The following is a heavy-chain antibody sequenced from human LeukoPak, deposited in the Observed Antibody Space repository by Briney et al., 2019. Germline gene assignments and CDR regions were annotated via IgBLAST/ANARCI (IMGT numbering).Heavy chain of an antibody. J-gene: IGHJ4*02. CDR3: VVAPKYYFDY. CDR1: GFALSSHW. D-gene: IGHD2-15*01. V-gene: IGHV3-7*03. Sequence: GGSLRLSCAASGFALSSHWMTWVRQVPGRGPEWVANVNRDGSETYYLDSVKGRFTISKDNSKNTLHLQMNSLRAEDTAVYYCVVAPKYYFDYWGQGTLVTVSS. CDR2: VNRDGSET.